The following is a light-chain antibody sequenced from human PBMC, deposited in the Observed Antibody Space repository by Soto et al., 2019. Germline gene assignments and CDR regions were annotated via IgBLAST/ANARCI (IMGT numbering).Light chain of an antibody. V-gene: IGKV3-20*01. CDR3: QQYGHSPIT. CDR2: GAS. CDR1: QSVSNNY. J-gene: IGKJ5*01. Sequence: EIVLTQSPCTLSLSPGERATLSCRASQSVSNNYLAWYQQKPGQAPRLLIYGASNRATGIPDRFSGSGSGTDFTLTISRLEPEDFALYYCQQYGHSPITFGQGTRLEI.